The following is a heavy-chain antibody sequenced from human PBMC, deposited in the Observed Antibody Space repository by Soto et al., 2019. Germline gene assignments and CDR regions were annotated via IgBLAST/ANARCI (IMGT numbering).Heavy chain of an antibody. Sequence: VQLVESGGGLVQPGGSLRLSCAASGFTFSSYGMHWVRQAPGKGLEWVAVISYDGSNKYYADSVKGRFTISRDNSKNTLYLQMNSLRAEDTAVYYCAKDRGYSGYDSLDYWGQGTLVTVSS. CDR2: ISYDGSNK. J-gene: IGHJ4*02. D-gene: IGHD5-12*01. V-gene: IGHV3-30*18. CDR3: AKDRGYSGYDSLDY. CDR1: GFTFSSYG.